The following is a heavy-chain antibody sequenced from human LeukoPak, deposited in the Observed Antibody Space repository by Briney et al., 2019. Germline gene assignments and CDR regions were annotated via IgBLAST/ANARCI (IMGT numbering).Heavy chain of an antibody. V-gene: IGHV3-23*01. CDR3: ATSVVVVTNYYYMDV. D-gene: IGHD2-15*01. CDR2: ISNSGGST. J-gene: IGHJ6*03. Sequence: GGSLRLSCSAPGFTLISSALIWVRQAPGKGREWVSGISNSGGSTFYADSVKGRFTISRDNSKNTLYLQMTSLRAEDTAVYYCATSVVVVTNYYYMDVWAKGTTVTVSS. CDR1: GFTLISSA.